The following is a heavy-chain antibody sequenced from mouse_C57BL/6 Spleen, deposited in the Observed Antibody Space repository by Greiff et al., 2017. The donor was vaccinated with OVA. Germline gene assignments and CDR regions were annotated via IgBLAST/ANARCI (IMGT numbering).Heavy chain of an antibody. CDR1: GFTFSSYG. V-gene: IGHV5-6*01. D-gene: IGHD1-1*01. CDR3: ARMGGSSYLDY. J-gene: IGHJ2*01. Sequence: DVQLVESGGDLVKPGGSLKLSCAASGFTFSSYGMSWVRQTPDKRLEWVATISSGGSYTYYPDSVKGRFTISRDNAKNTLYLQMSSLKSEDTAMYYCARMGGSSYLDYWGQGTTLTVSS. CDR2: ISSGGSYT.